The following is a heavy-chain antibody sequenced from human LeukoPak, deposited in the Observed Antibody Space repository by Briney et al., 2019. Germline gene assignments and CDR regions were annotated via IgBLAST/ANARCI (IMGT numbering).Heavy chain of an antibody. D-gene: IGHD3-16*01. Sequence: SETLSLTCTVSGDSISGHQWSWIRQPPGKGLEWIGYISDSGRTNYNPSLKSRVSISPDTSKNQLSLRLSSVTAADTAVYYCARQFALTWFDPWGQGTLVTVSS. J-gene: IGHJ5*02. V-gene: IGHV4-59*08. CDR3: ARQFALTWFDP. CDR1: GDSISGHQ. CDR2: ISDSGRT.